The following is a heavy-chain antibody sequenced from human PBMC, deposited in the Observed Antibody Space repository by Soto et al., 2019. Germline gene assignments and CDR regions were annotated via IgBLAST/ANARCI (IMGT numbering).Heavy chain of an antibody. V-gene: IGHV4-34*01. CDR1: CGSFSGYY. CDR2: INHSGSP. D-gene: IGHD1-1*01. CDR3: ATANWSHHYFDP. J-gene: IGHJ5*02. Sequence: SETLSVTCAVYCGSFSGYYLSWLRQPPGKGLEWIGEINHSGSPNYNPSLKSRVTISVDTSKNQFSLKMTSVTAADTAVYYCATANWSHHYFDPWGQGTLVTVSS.